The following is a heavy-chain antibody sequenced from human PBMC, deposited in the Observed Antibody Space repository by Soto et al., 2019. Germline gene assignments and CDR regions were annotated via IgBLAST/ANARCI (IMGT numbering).Heavy chain of an antibody. CDR3: ARDQKDYGDYVGYFDY. CDR1: GGSISSGGYY. J-gene: IGHJ4*02. D-gene: IGHD4-17*01. CDR2: IYYSGST. V-gene: IGHV4-31*03. Sequence: QVQLQESGPGLVKPSQTLSLTCTVSGGSISSGGYYWSWIRQHPGKVLEWIGYIYYSGSTYYNPSLKSRVTISVDTSKNQFSLKLSSVTAADTAVYYCARDQKDYGDYVGYFDYWGQGTLVTVSS.